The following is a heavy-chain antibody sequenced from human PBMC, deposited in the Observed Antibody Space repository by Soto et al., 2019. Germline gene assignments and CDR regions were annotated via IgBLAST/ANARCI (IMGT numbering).Heavy chain of an antibody. CDR2: ISGGGGST. J-gene: IGHJ3*01. CDR3: AKGFIVVVTAIRPDDNFDV. V-gene: IGHV3-23*01. CDR1: GFTFNTYA. D-gene: IGHD2-21*02. Sequence: EVQLLESGGGLVQPGGSLRLSCAASGFTFNTYAMNWVRQVPGKGLEWVASISGGGGSTYYADSVKGRFTISRDTSKNTLYLQMNRLSAEETAVYYCAKGFIVVVTAIRPDDNFDVWGQGTMVTVSS.